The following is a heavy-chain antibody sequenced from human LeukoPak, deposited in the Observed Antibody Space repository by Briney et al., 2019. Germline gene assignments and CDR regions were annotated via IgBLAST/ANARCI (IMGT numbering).Heavy chain of an antibody. CDR3: ARNYYDSSGSDI. CDR1: GGSISSYY. CDR2: IYYSGST. V-gene: IGHV4-59*01. Sequence: SETLSLTCTVSGGSISSYYWSWIRQPPGKGLEWIGYIYYSGSTNYNPSLKSRVTISVDTSKNQFSLKLSSVTAADTAVYYCARNYYDSSGSDIWGQGTMVTVSS. J-gene: IGHJ3*02. D-gene: IGHD3-22*01.